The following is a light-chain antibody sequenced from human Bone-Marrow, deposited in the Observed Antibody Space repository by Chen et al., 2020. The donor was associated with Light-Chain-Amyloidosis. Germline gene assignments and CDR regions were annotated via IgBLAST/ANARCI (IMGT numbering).Light chain of an antibody. V-gene: IGLV3-21*02. J-gene: IGLJ3*02. CDR3: QVWDRSSDRPV. Sequence: SYLLPQPSSLSFAPQQTATTSCGGNNIASTSVHWYQQTPGQAPLLVDYDDTDRPSGIPERLSGSNSGNTATLIISRVEEGDEADYYCQVWDRSSDRPVFGGGTKLTVL. CDR1: NIASTS. CDR2: DDT.